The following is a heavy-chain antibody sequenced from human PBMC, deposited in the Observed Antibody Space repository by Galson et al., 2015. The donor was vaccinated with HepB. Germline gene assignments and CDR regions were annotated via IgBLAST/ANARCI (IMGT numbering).Heavy chain of an antibody. CDR2: ISGSGGST. J-gene: IGHJ6*02. CDR1: GFTFSSYA. V-gene: IGHV3-23*01. D-gene: IGHD2-2*01. Sequence: SLRLSCAASGFTFSSYAMSWVRQAPGKGLEWVSAISGSGGSTYYADSVKGRFTISRDNSRNTLYLQMNSLRAEDTAVYYCAKGDCSSTSCYFTDYYYYGMDVWGQGTTVTVSS. CDR3: AKGDCSSTSCYFTDYYYYGMDV.